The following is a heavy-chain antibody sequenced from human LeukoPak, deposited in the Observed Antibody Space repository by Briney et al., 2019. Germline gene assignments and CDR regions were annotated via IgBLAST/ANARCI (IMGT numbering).Heavy chain of an antibody. V-gene: IGHV1-69*13. Sequence: VASVKVSCKASGYTFTSYGISWVRQAPGQGLEWMGGIIPIFGTANYAQKFQGRVTITADESTSTAYMELSSLRSEDTAVYYCARDRSLAAGNFDYWGQGTLVTVSS. CDR1: GYTFTSYG. J-gene: IGHJ4*02. CDR2: IIPIFGTA. CDR3: ARDRSLAAGNFDY. D-gene: IGHD6-13*01.